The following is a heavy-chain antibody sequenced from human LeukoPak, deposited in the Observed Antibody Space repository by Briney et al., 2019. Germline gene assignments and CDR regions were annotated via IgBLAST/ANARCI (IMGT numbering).Heavy chain of an antibody. D-gene: IGHD5-24*01. V-gene: IGHV4-59*01. Sequence: SSETLSLTCTVSGGSIDTYYWNWIRQPPGKGLEWIGYIYYSGSTNYNPSLKSRVTISVDTSKNQFSLKLSSVTAADTAVYYCAREMATLQAFDIWGQGTLVTVSS. CDR2: IYYSGST. CDR3: AREMATLQAFDI. J-gene: IGHJ3*02. CDR1: GGSIDTYY.